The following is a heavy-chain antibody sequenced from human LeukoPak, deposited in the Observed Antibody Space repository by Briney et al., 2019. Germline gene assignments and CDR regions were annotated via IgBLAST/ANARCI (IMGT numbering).Heavy chain of an antibody. V-gene: IGHV4-39*07. CDR2: IYYSGST. J-gene: IGHJ4*02. D-gene: IGHD3-10*01. CDR1: GGSVSSSSSY. Sequence: SETLSLTCTVSGGSVSSSSSYWGWIRQPPGKGLEWIGSIYYSGSTNYNPSLKSRVTISVDTSKNQFSLKLSSVTAADTAVYYCARWRIARITMVRGVADYWGQGTLVTVSS. CDR3: ARWRIARITMVRGVADY.